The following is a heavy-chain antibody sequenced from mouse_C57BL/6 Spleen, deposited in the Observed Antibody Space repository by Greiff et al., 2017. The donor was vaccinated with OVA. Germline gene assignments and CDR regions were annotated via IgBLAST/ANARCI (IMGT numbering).Heavy chain of an antibody. CDR3: ARRGNGYDGVGG. CDR1: GYTFTSYW. J-gene: IGHJ2*01. Sequence: QVQLQQPGAELVRPGSSVKLSCKASGYTFTSYWMDWVKQRPGQGLEWIGNIYPSDSETHYNQKFKDKATLTVDKSSSTAYMQLGSLTSEDSAVYDCARRGNGYDGVGGWGQGTTLTVA. V-gene: IGHV1-61*01. D-gene: IGHD2-2*01. CDR2: IYPSDSET.